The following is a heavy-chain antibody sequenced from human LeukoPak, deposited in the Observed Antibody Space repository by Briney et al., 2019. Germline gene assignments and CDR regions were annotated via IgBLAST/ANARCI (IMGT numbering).Heavy chain of an antibody. CDR2: IYYSGST. CDR1: GGSISSYY. V-gene: IGHV4-59*01. D-gene: IGHD3-10*01. CDR3: ARGPWFGELSIDY. J-gene: IGHJ4*02. Sequence: SETLSLTCTVSGGSISSYYWSQIRQPPGKGLEWIGYIYYSGSTNYNPSLKSRVTISVDTSKNQFSLKLSSVTAADTAVYYCARGPWFGELSIDYWGQGTLVTVSS.